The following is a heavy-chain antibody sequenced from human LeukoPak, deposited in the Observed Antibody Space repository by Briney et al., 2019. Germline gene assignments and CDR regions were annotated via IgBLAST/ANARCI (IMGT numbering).Heavy chain of an antibody. J-gene: IGHJ4*02. CDR3: ARDSWVRPIFDY. V-gene: IGHV3-7*01. CDR1: GFTFSSYW. Sequence: PGGSLRLSCAASGFTFSSYWISWVRQAPGKGLEWVANIKQDGSEKYYVDSVKGRFTISRDNAKNSLYLQMNSLRAEDTAVYYCARDSWVRPIFDYWGQGTLVTVSS. CDR2: IKQDGSEK. D-gene: IGHD1-1*01.